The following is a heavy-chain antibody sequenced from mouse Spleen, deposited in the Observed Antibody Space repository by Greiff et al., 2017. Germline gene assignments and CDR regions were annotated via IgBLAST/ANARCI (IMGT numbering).Heavy chain of an antibody. CDR1: GYTFTSYW. CDR2: IYPGNSDT. CDR3: TRSKGDYAMDY. V-gene: IGHV1-5*01. Sequence: EVQLQQSGTVLARPGASVKMSCKTSGYTFTSYWMHWVKQRPGQGLEWIGAIYPGNSDTSYNQKFKGKAKLTAVISASTAYMELSSLTNEGSAVYYCTRSKGDYAMDYWGQGTSVTVSS. J-gene: IGHJ4*01.